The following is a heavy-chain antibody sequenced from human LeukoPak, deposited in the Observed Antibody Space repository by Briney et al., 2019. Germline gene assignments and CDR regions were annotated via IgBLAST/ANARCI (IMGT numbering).Heavy chain of an antibody. V-gene: IGHV4-59*08. J-gene: IGHJ4*02. D-gene: IGHD3-10*01. Sequence: SETLSLTCTVSGGSISSYYWSWIRQPPGKGLEWIGYIYYSGSTNYNPSLKSRVTISVDTSKNQFSLKLSSVTAADTAVYYCARHLGGSSELDYWGQGTLVTVSS. CDR2: IYYSGST. CDR1: GGSISSYY. CDR3: ARHLGGSSELDY.